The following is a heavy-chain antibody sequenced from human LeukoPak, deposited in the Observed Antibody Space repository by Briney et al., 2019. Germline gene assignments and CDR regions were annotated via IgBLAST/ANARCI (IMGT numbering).Heavy chain of an antibody. Sequence: GGSLRLSCASSGLTYSTYGMHWVRQAPGKGLEWVAIISYDGSNKYYADSVKGRFSISRDNSKNTLYLQMNSLRAEDTAVYYCARDYTGNCDSWGQGDLVTVSS. J-gene: IGHJ4*02. CDR1: GLTYSTYG. CDR3: ARDYTGNCDS. V-gene: IGHV3-33*01. D-gene: IGHD2-8*02. CDR2: ISYDGSNK.